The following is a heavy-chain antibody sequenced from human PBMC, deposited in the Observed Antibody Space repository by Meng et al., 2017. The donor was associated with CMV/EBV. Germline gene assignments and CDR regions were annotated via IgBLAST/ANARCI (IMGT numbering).Heavy chain of an antibody. V-gene: IGHV4-30-4*08. CDR3: ARAAPDYYDSSGPPDY. CDR1: GGSISSGDYY. CDR2: IYYSGST. J-gene: IGHJ4*02. D-gene: IGHD3-22*01. Sequence: VQLQESGPRLVKPSQTLSLTCTVSGGSISSGDYYWSWIRQPPGKGLEWIGYIYYSGSTYYNPSLKSRVTISVDTSKNQFSLKLSSVTAADTAVYYCARAAPDYYDSSGPPDYWGQGTLVTVSS.